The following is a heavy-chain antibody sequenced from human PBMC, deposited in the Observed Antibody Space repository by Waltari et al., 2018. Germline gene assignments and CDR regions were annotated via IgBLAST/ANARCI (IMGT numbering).Heavy chain of an antibody. D-gene: IGHD4-17*01. Sequence: QVELQQWGAGLLKPSETLCVTCAVFGGSFSGYSWSWIRQPPGKGLEWIGEMNQSGDTNYNPSLKSRVTISVDTSKKQLSLKLSSVTAADAAMYYCARADYRDYVWYFDLWGRGTLVTVSS. CDR3: ARADYRDYVWYFDL. CDR2: MNQSGDT. J-gene: IGHJ2*01. V-gene: IGHV4-34*01. CDR1: GGSFSGYS.